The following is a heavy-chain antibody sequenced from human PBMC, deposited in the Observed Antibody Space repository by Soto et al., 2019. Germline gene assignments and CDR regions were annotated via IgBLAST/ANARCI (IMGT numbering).Heavy chain of an antibody. V-gene: IGHV3-30*18. CDR1: GFTFSAYG. D-gene: IGHD3-22*01. Sequence: QAQLVESGGGVVQPGESLRLSCELSGFTFSAYGMHWVRQAPGKGLEWVAAISHDGTNKNYGDSVKGRFTISRDNSKKTLYLQMNSLRPEDTALYYCAKDEYYYSRSGYYIFDSWGQGTLVTVSS. CDR2: ISHDGTNK. J-gene: IGHJ4*02. CDR3: AKDEYYYSRSGYYIFDS.